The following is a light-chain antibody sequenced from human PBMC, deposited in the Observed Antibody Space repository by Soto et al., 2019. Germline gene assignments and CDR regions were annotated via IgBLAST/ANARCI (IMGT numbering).Light chain of an antibody. V-gene: IGLV2-14*01. CDR2: EVS. J-gene: IGLJ3*02. CDR3: QSQDRSLSASV. Sequence: QSALTQPASVSGSPGQSVAISCTGTSSDVGAYNYVSWYQQHPGKAPKLLLSEVSNRPSGVSDRFSGSKSGNTASLTISGLQAEDEAEYYCQSQDRSLSASVFGGGTKLTVL. CDR1: SSDVGAYNY.